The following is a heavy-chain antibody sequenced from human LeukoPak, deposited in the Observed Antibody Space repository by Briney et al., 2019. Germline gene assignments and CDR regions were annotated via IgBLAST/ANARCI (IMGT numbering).Heavy chain of an antibody. CDR2: ISFSGSPT. CDR3: ARDRAYYYDSRGYYYFDH. V-gene: IGHV3-11*01. CDR1: GFTFSDYY. Sequence: GGSLRLSCAASGFTFSDYYMSWIRQAPGKGLEWVSYISFSGSPTQYADSVKGRFTISRDNAKNSLYLQMNSLRDEDTAVYYCARDRAYYYDSRGYYYFDHWGQGTLVTVSS. D-gene: IGHD3-22*01. J-gene: IGHJ4*02.